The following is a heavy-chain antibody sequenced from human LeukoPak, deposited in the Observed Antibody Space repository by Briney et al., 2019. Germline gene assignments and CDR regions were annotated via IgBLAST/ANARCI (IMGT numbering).Heavy chain of an antibody. V-gene: IGHV3-30*02. CDR1: GFTFSSYG. CDR3: ARAGSVYSYGSFFDY. D-gene: IGHD5-18*01. Sequence: PGGSLRLSCAASGFTFSSYGMHWVRQAPGKGLEWVAFIRYDGSNKYYADSVKGRFTISRDNSKNTLYLQMNSLRAEDTAVYYCARAGSVYSYGSFFDYWGQGTLVTVSS. CDR2: IRYDGSNK. J-gene: IGHJ4*02.